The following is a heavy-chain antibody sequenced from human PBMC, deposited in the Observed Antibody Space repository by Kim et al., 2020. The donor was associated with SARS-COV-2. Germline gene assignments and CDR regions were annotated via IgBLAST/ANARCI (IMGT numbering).Heavy chain of an antibody. J-gene: IGHJ3*02. CDR2: INHSGST. V-gene: IGHV4-34*01. D-gene: IGHD6-13*01. Sequence: SETLSLTCAVYGGSFSGYYWSWIRQPPGKGLEWIGEINHSGSTNYNPSLKSRVTISVDTSKNQFSLKLSSVTAADTAVYYCARGRGAAAGVGAFDIWGQG. CDR1: GGSFSGYY. CDR3: ARGRGAAAGVGAFDI.